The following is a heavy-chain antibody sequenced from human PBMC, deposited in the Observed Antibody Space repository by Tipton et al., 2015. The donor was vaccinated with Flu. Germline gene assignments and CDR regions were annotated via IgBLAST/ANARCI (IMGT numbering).Heavy chain of an antibody. CDR3: AREATAAGKFDY. J-gene: IGHJ4*02. CDR2: IYYSGST. CDR1: GGSISSYY. Sequence: LRLSCTVSGGSISSYYWSWIRQPPGKGLEWIGYIYYSGSTNYNPSLKSRVTISVDTSKNQFSLKLSSVTAADTAVYYCAREATAAGKFDYWGQGTLVTVSS. D-gene: IGHD6-13*01. V-gene: IGHV4-59*01.